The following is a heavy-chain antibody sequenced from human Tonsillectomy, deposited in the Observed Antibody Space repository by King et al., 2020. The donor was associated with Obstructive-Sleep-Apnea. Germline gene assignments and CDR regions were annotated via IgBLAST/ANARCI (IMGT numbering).Heavy chain of an antibody. CDR1: GFTFSSYA. V-gene: IGHV3-30*04. J-gene: IGHJ6*02. Sequence: VQLVESGGGVVQPGRSLRLSCAASGFTFSSYAMHWVRQAPGKGLEWVAVISYDGSNKYYADSVKGRFTISRDNSKNTLYLQMNSLRAEDTAVYYCARDLDYEWLVRSGYYYYGMDDWGQGTTVTVSS. CDR2: ISYDGSNK. D-gene: IGHD6-19*01. CDR3: ARDLDYEWLVRSGYYYYGMDD.